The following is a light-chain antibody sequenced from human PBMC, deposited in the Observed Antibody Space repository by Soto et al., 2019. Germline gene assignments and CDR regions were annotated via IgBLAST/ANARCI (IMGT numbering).Light chain of an antibody. V-gene: IGLV8-61*01. Sequence: QTVVTQEPSLSVSPGETVTLTCGLSSGSVSANYYASWFQQTPGQPPRTLIYSTDTRSSGVPDRFSGSILGNKAALTITGAQAEDESDYYCVLFLGSGISVFGGGTKVTVL. CDR1: SGSVSANYY. CDR3: VLFLGSGISV. CDR2: STD. J-gene: IGLJ2*01.